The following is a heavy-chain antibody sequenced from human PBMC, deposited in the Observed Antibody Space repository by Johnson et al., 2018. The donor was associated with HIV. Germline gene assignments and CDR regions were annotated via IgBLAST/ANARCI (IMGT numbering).Heavy chain of an antibody. CDR2: IYDGDAT. CDR3: ARGRITMIGVDLRGGGFDI. J-gene: IGHJ3*02. D-gene: IGHD3-22*01. Sequence: VQLVESGGTLIQPGGSLRLSCAASEFTVSSNYMSWVRQAPGKGLEWVSIIYDGDATYYADSVKGRFTISRDNAKNTLFLQMNSLRAEDTAVYYCARGRITMIGVDLRGGGFDIWGQGTTVTVSS. CDR1: EFTVSSNY. V-gene: IGHV3-53*01.